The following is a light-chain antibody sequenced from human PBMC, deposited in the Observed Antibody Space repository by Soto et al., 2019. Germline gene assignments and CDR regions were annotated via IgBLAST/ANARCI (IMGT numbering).Light chain of an antibody. CDR2: GAS. CDR1: QNVYSNF. Sequence: ETVLTQSPGTLPLSPGDRATLSCRASQNVYSNFVGWYQQRPGQAPRPLIYGASTRATDIPDRFSGSGSGTDFTLTISRLEPDDFAVYFCHQYGNSPLTFGPGTKVDF. V-gene: IGKV3-20*01. CDR3: HQYGNSPLT. J-gene: IGKJ3*01.